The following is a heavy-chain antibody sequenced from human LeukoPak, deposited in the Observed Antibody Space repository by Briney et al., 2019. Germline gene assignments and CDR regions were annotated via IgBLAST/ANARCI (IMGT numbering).Heavy chain of an antibody. V-gene: IGHV3-48*03. Sequence: GGSLRLSCAASGFTFSSYEMNWVRQAPGKGLEWVSYISSSGSTIYYADSVKGRFTISRDNAKNSLYLQMNSLRAEDTAVYYCARLLGRQLPRFDPWGQGTLVTVSS. J-gene: IGHJ5*02. CDR3: ARLLGRQLPRFDP. CDR1: GFTFSSYE. CDR2: ISSSGSTI. D-gene: IGHD2-2*01.